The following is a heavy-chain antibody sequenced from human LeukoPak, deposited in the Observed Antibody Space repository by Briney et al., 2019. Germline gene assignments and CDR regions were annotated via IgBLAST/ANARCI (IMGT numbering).Heavy chain of an antibody. CDR1: GFTFNSYG. J-gene: IGHJ1*01. CDR3: ARAGIAAAGTSIAEYFQH. CDR2: IWYDGSNK. V-gene: IGHV3-33*01. D-gene: IGHD6-13*01. Sequence: QTGGSLRLSCAASGFTFNSYGMHWVRQAPGKGQEWVAVIWYDGSNKYYADSVKGRFTISRDNSKNTLYLQMNSLRAEDTAVYYCARAGIAAAGTSIAEYFQHWGQGTLVTVSS.